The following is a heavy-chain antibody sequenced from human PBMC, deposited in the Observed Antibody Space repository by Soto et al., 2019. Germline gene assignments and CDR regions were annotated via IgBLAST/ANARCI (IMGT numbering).Heavy chain of an antibody. CDR2: ISAYNGNT. D-gene: IGHD3-3*01. Sequence: ASVKVSCKASGYTFTIYGISWVRQAPGQGLEWMGWISAYNGNTNYAQKLQGRVTMTTDTSTSTAYMELRSLRSDDTAVYYCARDPVLRFLEWPTHYGMDVWGQGTTVTVSS. J-gene: IGHJ6*02. CDR1: GYTFTIYG. CDR3: ARDPVLRFLEWPTHYGMDV. V-gene: IGHV1-18*01.